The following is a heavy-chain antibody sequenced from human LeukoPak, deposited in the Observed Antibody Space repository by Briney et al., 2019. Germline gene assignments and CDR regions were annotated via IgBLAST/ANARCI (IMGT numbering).Heavy chain of an antibody. CDR3: ARADGAFDI. CDR2: IYYSGST. CDR1: GGSISSGDYF. Sequence: SEILSLTCTVSGGSISSGDYFWSWIRQPPGKGLEWIGYIYYSGSTYYNPSLKSRVTISVDTSKNQFSLKLSSVTAADTAVYYCARADGAFDIWGQGTMVTASS. V-gene: IGHV4-30-4*08. J-gene: IGHJ3*02.